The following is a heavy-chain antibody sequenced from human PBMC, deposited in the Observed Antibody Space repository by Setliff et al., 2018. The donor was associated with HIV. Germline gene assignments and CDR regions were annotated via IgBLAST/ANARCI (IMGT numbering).Heavy chain of an antibody. D-gene: IGHD5-12*01. CDR2: IKQEGTEN. CDR3: AKGYSGYDCTLDY. J-gene: IGHJ4*02. V-gene: IGHV3-7*01. CDR1: GFTISHHW. Sequence: GGSLRLSCAASGFTISHHWMTWVRQAPGKGLEWVANIKQEGTENYYADSVKGRFTISRDNSKNTLYLQMNSLRAEDTAVYYCAKGYSGYDCTLDYWGQGTPVTVSS.